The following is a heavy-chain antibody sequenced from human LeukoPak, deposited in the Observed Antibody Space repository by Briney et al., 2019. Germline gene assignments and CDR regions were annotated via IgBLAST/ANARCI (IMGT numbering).Heavy chain of an antibody. CDR2: ISYDGSNK. Sequence: GRSLRLFCAASGFTFSSHAMHWVRQAPGKGLEWVAIISYDGSNKYYADSVKGRFTISRDNSKNTLFLQMNSLRAEDTAVYYCARGGSGSYYYYFYYMDVWGKGTTVTVSS. CDR3: ARGGSGSYYYYFYYMDV. V-gene: IGHV3-30*01. CDR1: GFTFSSHA. D-gene: IGHD3-10*01. J-gene: IGHJ6*03.